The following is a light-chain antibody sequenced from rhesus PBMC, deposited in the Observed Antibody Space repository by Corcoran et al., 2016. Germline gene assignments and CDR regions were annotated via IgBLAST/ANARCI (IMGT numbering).Light chain of an antibody. V-gene: IGKV1-94*01. CDR2: AAS. Sequence: DIQMTQSPSSLSASVGDRVTVTCRASQGCNKELSWYQQKPGKAPTLLIYAASNLQTGVASRFSGSGSGTDYTLTISSRRPEDVATYYCLQDYTTPWTFGQGTKVEIK. CDR1: QGCNKE. J-gene: IGKJ1*01. CDR3: LQDYTTPWT.